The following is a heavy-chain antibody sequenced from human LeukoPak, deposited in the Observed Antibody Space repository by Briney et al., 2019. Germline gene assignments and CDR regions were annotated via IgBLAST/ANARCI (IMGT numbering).Heavy chain of an antibody. CDR2: IISRTSGGAT. CDR1: GFSFSNAW. V-gene: IGHV3-15*01. J-gene: IGHJ4*02. Sequence: KPGGSLRLSCTASGFSFSNAWMTWVRQAPGKGLEWVGRIISRTSGGATDYAAPVRGRFTISRDDSQNTLYLQMNSLKTEDTAVYYCTTYRYSYDATGYSYFDYWGQGTPVTVSS. D-gene: IGHD3-22*01. CDR3: TTYRYSYDATGYSYFDY.